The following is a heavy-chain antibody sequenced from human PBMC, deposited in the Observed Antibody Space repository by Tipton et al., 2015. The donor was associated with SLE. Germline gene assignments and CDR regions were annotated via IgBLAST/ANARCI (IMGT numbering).Heavy chain of an antibody. V-gene: IGHV3-74*01. CDR3: AKDFTGPLDS. Sequence: SLRLSCAASGFTVSSYWMHWVRQDPRKGLMWVSRINENGNTITYAGSVKGRFTISRDNAKNMMCLQMNSLSADDSGLYYCAKDFTGPLDSWGQGTLVTVSS. J-gene: IGHJ4*02. D-gene: IGHD3-9*01. CDR2: INENGNTI. CDR1: GFTVSSYW.